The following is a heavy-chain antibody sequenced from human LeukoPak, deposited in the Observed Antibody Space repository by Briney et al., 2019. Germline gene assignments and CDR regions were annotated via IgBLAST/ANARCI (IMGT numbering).Heavy chain of an antibody. D-gene: IGHD1-26*01. Sequence: PGGSLRLSCAASGFTFSSYAMSWVRQAPGKGLEWVSGISGSGGSTYYADSVKGRFIISRDNSNHTLYLQMNSLRAEDTAVYYCAKDREKAVGATIFDHWGQGTLVTVSS. J-gene: IGHJ4*02. CDR3: AKDREKAVGATIFDH. V-gene: IGHV3-23*01. CDR2: ISGSGGST. CDR1: GFTFSSYA.